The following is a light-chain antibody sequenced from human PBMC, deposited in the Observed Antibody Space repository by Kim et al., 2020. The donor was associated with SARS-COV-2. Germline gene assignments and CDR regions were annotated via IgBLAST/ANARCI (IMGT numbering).Light chain of an antibody. CDR3: QQTYSTLMYT. V-gene: IGKV1-39*01. J-gene: IGKJ2*01. Sequence: DIQMTQSPSSLSASIGDRVTITCRASQRISSYLNWYQQKPGKAPKLLIFAASSLQSGVPSRFSGSGSGTDFTLTISNVQPDDFATYYCQQTYSTLMYTFGQGTKLEI. CDR1: QRISSY. CDR2: AAS.